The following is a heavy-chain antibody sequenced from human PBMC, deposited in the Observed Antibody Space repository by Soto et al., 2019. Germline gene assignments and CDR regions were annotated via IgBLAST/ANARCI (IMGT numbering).Heavy chain of an antibody. J-gene: IGHJ6*03. V-gene: IGHV4-31*03. CDR1: GGSISSDGYY. CDR2: IYYSGST. D-gene: IGHD4-17*01. Sequence: PSETLSLTCTVSGGSISSDGYYWSWIRQNPGKGLEWIGYIYYSGSTYYNPSLKSRVTISVDTSKNQFSLKLSSVTAADTAVYYCARYNGDYVLGYYYYYYMDVWGKGTTVTVSS. CDR3: ARYNGDYVLGYYYYYYMDV.